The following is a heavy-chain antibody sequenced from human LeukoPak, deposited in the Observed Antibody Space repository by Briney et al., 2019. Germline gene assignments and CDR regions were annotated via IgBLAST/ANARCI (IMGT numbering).Heavy chain of an antibody. CDR3: ARPFYCSGGSCYSGLGY. CDR1: GFTFSTFE. Sequence: GGSLRLSCAASGFTFSTFEMNWVRQAPGKGLEWVSYISSGGSTIYYADSVKGRFTISRDNARDSLFLQMNSLRAEDTAVYYCARPFYCSGGSCYSGLGYWGQGTLVTVSS. J-gene: IGHJ4*02. CDR2: ISSGGSTI. D-gene: IGHD2-15*01. V-gene: IGHV3-48*03.